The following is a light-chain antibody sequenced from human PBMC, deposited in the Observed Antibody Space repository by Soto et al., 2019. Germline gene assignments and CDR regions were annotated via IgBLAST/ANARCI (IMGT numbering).Light chain of an antibody. V-gene: IGKV3-11*01. Sequence: IVLTRSPATLSVSPGETATLSCRASENINTYLAWYQQRPGQAPKLLIYDASNRATGIPARFSASGSGTDFTLSISSLEPEDFAVYYCQHRYNWPLTFGGGTKVDIK. CDR3: QHRYNWPLT. CDR1: ENINTY. CDR2: DAS. J-gene: IGKJ4*01.